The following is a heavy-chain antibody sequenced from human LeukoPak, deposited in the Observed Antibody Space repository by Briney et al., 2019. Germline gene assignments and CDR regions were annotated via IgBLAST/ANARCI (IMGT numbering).Heavy chain of an antibody. CDR2: IYYSGST. CDR3: ARADYSNYGDAFDI. Sequence: SETLSLTCTVSGGSVSSGSYYWSWIRQPPGKGLEWIGYIYYSGSTNYNPSLKSRVTISVETSKNQFSLQLSSVTAADTAVYYCARADYSNYGDAFDIWGQGTMVTVSS. J-gene: IGHJ3*02. CDR1: GGSVSSGSYY. D-gene: IGHD4-11*01. V-gene: IGHV4-61*01.